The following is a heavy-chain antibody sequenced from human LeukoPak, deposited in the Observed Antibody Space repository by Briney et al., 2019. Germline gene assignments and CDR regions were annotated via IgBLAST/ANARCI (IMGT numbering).Heavy chain of an antibody. CDR2: INPSGGST. CDR1: GYTFSSYY. V-gene: IGHV1-46*01. J-gene: IGHJ4*02. CDR3: ARAYSSDWYGIDY. D-gene: IGHD6-19*01. Sequence: GASVKVSCKTSGYTFSSYYMHWVRQAPGQGLEWMGIINPSGGSTGYAQKFQGRVTMTRDTSTSIVYMEVSSLRSEDTAVYYCARAYSSDWYGIDYWGQGTLVTVSS.